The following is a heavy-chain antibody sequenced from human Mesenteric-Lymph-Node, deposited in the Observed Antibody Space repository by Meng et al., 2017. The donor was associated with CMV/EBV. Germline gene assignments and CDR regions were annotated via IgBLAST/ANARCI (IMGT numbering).Heavy chain of an antibody. Sequence: ASVKVSCKASGSTFISYDINWVRQATGQGLEWMTWMNPNSDNTGYVQKFQGRVTMTTNTSISTAYMVVSSLTSEDTAVYYCASNIVGATNYYYGMDVWGQGTTVTVSS. CDR1: GSTFISYD. D-gene: IGHD1-26*01. V-gene: IGHV1-8*01. CDR3: ASNIVGATNYYYGMDV. J-gene: IGHJ6*02. CDR2: MNPNSDNT.